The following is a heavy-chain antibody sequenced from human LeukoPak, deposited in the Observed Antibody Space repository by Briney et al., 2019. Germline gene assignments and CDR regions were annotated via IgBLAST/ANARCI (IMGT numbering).Heavy chain of an antibody. CDR2: IIPIFGTA. V-gene: IGHV1-69*05. Sequence: SVKVSCKXSGGTFSSYAISWVRQAPGQGLEGMGRIIPIFGTANYAQKFQGRVTITTDESTSTAYMELSSLRSEDTAVYYCARDGSSGSFDYWGQGTLVTVSS. D-gene: IGHD6-19*01. CDR1: GGTFSSYA. CDR3: ARDGSSGSFDY. J-gene: IGHJ4*02.